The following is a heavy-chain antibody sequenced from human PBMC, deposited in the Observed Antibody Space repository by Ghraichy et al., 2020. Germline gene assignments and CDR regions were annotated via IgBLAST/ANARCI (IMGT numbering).Heavy chain of an antibody. CDR3: AREQSWYSMRKYYFDY. J-gene: IGHJ4*02. D-gene: IGHD6-13*01. CDR1: GFTFSSYA. CDR2: ISYDGSNK. Sequence: GESLNISCAASGFTFSSYAMHWVRQAPGKGLEWVTVISYDGSNKYYADSVKGRFTISRDNSKNTLYLQMNSLRAEDTAVYYCAREQSWYSMRKYYFDYWGQGTLVTVSS. V-gene: IGHV3-30*04.